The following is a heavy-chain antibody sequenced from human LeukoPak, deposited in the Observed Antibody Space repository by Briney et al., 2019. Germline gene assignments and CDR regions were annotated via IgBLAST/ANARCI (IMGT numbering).Heavy chain of an antibody. CDR2: ITAQNGNI. J-gene: IGHJ6*02. Sequence: ASVTVSFKTSGYSFTNFGLSWVRQAPGQGLEWMGWITAQNGNINYVQRFQGRVTMTTDTTTSTAYMELRSLKSDDTAVYYCAREVVNYYGSGSYFSQNYYGMDVWGQGTTVTVSS. V-gene: IGHV1-18*01. CDR1: GYSFTNFG. D-gene: IGHD3-10*01. CDR3: AREVVNYYGSGSYFSQNYYGMDV.